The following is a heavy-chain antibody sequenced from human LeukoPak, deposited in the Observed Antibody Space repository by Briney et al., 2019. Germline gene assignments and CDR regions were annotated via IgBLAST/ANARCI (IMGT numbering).Heavy chain of an antibody. Sequence: AGGSLRLSCAASGFIFSGFWISWVRQAPTKGLEWVANIKYDGSDKRYVDSVKGRFTVSRDNANNSLYLQMNSLRAEDTAVYYCVRGGGSFDSWGQGTLVTVSS. D-gene: IGHD3-16*01. CDR2: IKYDGSDK. CDR1: GFIFSGFW. J-gene: IGHJ4*02. V-gene: IGHV3-7*04. CDR3: VRGGGSFDS.